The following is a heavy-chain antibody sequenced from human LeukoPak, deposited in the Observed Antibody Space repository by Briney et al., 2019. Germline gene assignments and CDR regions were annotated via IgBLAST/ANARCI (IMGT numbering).Heavy chain of an antibody. CDR3: ARFSPRAMGNFLDF. CDR2: IYPRGST. J-gene: IGHJ4*02. V-gene: IGHV4-30-2*01. D-gene: IGHD7-27*01. CDR1: GGSISRGSYS. Sequence: SQTLSLTCAVSGGSISRGSYSWSWIRQPPGKGLEWIGYIYPRGSTYYNPSLKSRVILSLDKSANEFSLNLSSVTAADTAVYYCARFSPRAMGNFLDFWGQGTLVTVSS.